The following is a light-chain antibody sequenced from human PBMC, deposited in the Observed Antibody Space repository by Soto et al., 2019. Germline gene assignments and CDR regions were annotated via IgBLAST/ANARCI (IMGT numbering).Light chain of an antibody. V-gene: IGLV2-14*01. CDR2: DVS. CDR3: SSYPSSSTYVV. CDR1: SSDVGGYNY. Sequence: QSALTQPASMSGSPGQSITISCTGTSSDVGGYNYVSWYQQHPGKAPKLMIYDVSNRPSGVSNRFSGSKSGNTASLTISGLQAEDEADYYCSSYPSSSTYVVFGGGTKLTVL. J-gene: IGLJ2*01.